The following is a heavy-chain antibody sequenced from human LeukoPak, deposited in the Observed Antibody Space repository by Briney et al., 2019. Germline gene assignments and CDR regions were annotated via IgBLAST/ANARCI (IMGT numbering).Heavy chain of an antibody. V-gene: IGHV3-73*01. CDR2: IRSKANSYAT. J-gene: IGHJ4*02. CDR1: GFTFSGSA. CDR3: TALGIAAAGMDY. Sequence: PGGSLRLSCAASGFTFSGSAIHWVRQASGKGLEWLGCIRSKANSYATAYGASVEGRFTISRDDSKNTAYLQMNSLMTEDTAVYFCTALGIAAAGMDYWGQGTLVTVSS. D-gene: IGHD6-13*01.